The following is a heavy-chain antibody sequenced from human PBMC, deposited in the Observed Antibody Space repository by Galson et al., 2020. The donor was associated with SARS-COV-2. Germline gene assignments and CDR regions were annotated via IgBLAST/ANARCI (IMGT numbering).Heavy chain of an antibody. CDR1: GFTFSSYS. J-gene: IGHJ4*02. D-gene: IGHD4-17*01. Sequence: GGSLRLSCAASGFTFSSYSMNWVRHAPGKGLEWVSSISSSSSYIFYADSVKGRFTISRDNAKNSLYLQMNSLRADDTAVYYCARDRGDYGDRFDSWGQGTLVTVSS. CDR3: ARDRGDYGDRFDS. CDR2: ISSSSSYI. V-gene: IGHV3-21*01.